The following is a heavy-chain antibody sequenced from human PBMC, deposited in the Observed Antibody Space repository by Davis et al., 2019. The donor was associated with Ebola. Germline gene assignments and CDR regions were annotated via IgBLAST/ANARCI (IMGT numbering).Heavy chain of an antibody. CDR2: IYYSGST. J-gene: IGHJ4*02. Sequence: SETLSLTCTVSGGSISGYYWSWIRQPPGKGLEWIGYIYYSGSTNYNPFLKSRVTISVDTSKNQFSLKLTSVTAADTAVYYCARQRAGYNDFDYWGQGTLVTVSS. D-gene: IGHD5-24*01. CDR3: ARQRAGYNDFDY. V-gene: IGHV4-59*08. CDR1: GGSISGYY.